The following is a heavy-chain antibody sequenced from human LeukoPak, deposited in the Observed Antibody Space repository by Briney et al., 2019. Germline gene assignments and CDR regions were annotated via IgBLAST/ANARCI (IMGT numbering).Heavy chain of an antibody. CDR3: ANLRYYCGGDCYSLLFY. D-gene: IGHD2-21*02. Sequence: PGGSLRLSCAASGFTFSSYAMSWVRQAPGKGLEWVSAISGSGGSTYYADSVKGRFTISRDNSKNTLYLQMNSLRAEDTAVYYCANLRYYCGGDCYSLLFYWGQGTLVTVSS. CDR1: GFTFSSYA. CDR2: ISGSGGST. J-gene: IGHJ4*02. V-gene: IGHV3-23*01.